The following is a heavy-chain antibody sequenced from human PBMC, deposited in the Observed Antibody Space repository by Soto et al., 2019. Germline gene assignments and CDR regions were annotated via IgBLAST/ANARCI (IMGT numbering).Heavy chain of an antibody. J-gene: IGHJ5*02. CDR2: INHSGST. D-gene: IGHD5-12*01. V-gene: IGHV4-34*01. CDR3: ASSTIGSPFDP. CDR1: GGSFSGYY. Sequence: SETLSLTCAVYGGSFSGYYWSWIRQPPGKGLEWIGEINHSGSTNYNPSLKSRVTISVDTSKNQFSLKLSSVTAADTAVYYCASSTIGSPFDPWGQGTLVTVSS.